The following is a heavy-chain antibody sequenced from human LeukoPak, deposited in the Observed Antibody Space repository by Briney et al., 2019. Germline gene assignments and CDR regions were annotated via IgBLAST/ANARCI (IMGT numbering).Heavy chain of an antibody. CDR3: VRRDPSRFFPD. CDR2: ISWHGGST. V-gene: IGHV3-43D*03. D-gene: IGHD3-3*01. Sequence: PGGSLRLSCAASGFTFDDYAMHWVRQAPGKGLEWVSLISWHGGSTSYADSVMGRFTISRNNGKNSLYLEMNSLRGGDTAMYFCVRRDPSRFFPDWGQGTLVTVSS. CDR1: GFTFDDYA. J-gene: IGHJ4*02.